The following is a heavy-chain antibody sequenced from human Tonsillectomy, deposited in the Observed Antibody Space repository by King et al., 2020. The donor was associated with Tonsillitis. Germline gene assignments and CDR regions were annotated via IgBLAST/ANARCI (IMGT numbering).Heavy chain of an antibody. CDR1: GGTFSSYG. CDR3: ARREGRGGYWFDP. D-gene: IGHD3-16*01. Sequence: VQLVESGAEVKKPGSSVKVSCKAYGGTFSSYGINWLRQAPGQGPEWMGGIIPMLGSTHYAQKFQGRVTITADESTSTASMELSSLRSEDTAIYYCARREGRGGYWFDPWGQGTLVTVSS. V-gene: IGHV1-69*01. J-gene: IGHJ5*02. CDR2: IIPMLGST.